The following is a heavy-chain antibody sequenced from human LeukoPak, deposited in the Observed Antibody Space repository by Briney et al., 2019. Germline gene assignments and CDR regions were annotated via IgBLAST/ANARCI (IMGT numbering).Heavy chain of an antibody. CDR1: GFKFDDYA. Sequence: HTGGSLRLSCAASGFKFDDYAMHWVRHTPGKGREWVSGTSWNSGSIGYADSVKGRFTISRDNANNSLYLQMNSLRAEDTAVYYCARGNTMVRGVIITTDDAFDIWGQGTMVTVSS. V-gene: IGHV3-9*01. D-gene: IGHD3-10*01. J-gene: IGHJ3*02. CDR3: ARGNTMVRGVIITTDDAFDI. CDR2: TSWNSGSI.